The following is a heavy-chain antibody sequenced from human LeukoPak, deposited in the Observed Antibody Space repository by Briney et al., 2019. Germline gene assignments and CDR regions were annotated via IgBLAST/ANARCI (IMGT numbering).Heavy chain of an antibody. Sequence: PGGSLRLSCAASGFAFSNGWMTWVRQAPGKGLEWVANIKQDGSEKYYVDSVKGRFTISRDNAKNSLYLQMNSLRAEDTAVYYCARVGYSSSWYDVDYYYYMDVWGKGTTVTVSS. D-gene: IGHD6-13*01. CDR3: ARVGYSSSWYDVDYYYYMDV. J-gene: IGHJ6*03. CDR1: GFAFSNGW. V-gene: IGHV3-7*01. CDR2: IKQDGSEK.